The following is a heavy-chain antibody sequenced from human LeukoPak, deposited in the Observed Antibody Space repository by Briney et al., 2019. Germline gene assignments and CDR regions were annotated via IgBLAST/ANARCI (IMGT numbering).Heavy chain of an antibody. CDR1: GGSFSGYY. V-gene: IGHV4-34*01. D-gene: IGHD3-16*02. CDR2: INHSGST. Sequence: PSETLSLTCAVYGGSFSGYYWSWIRQPPGKGLEWIGEINHSGSTNCNPSLKSRVTISVDTSKNQFSLKLSSVTAADTAVYYCARGPTYDYVWGSYRPPLDYWGQGTLVTVSS. J-gene: IGHJ4*02. CDR3: ARGPTYDYVWGSYRPPLDY.